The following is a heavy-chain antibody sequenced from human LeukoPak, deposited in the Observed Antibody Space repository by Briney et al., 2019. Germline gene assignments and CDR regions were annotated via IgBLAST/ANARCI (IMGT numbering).Heavy chain of an antibody. D-gene: IGHD4-17*01. CDR2: IFYSGST. V-gene: IGHV4-39*01. J-gene: IGHJ4*02. CDR1: GDSISSSSYY. CDR3: ARALSTVLSTYYFDS. Sequence: SETLSLTCTVSGDSISSSSYYWGWIRQPPGKGLEWIGSIFYSGSTYYNPSLKSRVTISVDRSKNQFSLKLSSVTAAATAVYYCARALSTVLSTYYFDSWGQGTLVTVSS.